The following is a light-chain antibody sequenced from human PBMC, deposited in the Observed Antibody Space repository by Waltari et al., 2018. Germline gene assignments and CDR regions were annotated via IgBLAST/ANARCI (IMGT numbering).Light chain of an antibody. CDR1: QRVRSNS. CDR2: SAS. Sequence: DTVLTQSPGTLSLSSGERATLSCRASQRVRSNSLAWYQQRPGEAPRLLIYSASSRATGIPARFSGSGSGTDFTLTISRLEPEDSAIYYCQQYGYSLAFGGGTRVEI. J-gene: IGKJ4*01. V-gene: IGKV3-20*01. CDR3: QQYGYSLA.